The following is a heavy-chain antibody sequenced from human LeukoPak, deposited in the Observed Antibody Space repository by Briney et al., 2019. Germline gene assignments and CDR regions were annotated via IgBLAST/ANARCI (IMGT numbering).Heavy chain of an antibody. V-gene: IGHV3-21*01. CDR3: ARDLAAGFDY. Sequence: GGSLRLSCAASGFTFSSYSMNWVRQAPGKGLEWVSSISSSRSYIYYADSVKGRFTISRDNAKNSLYLQMNSLRAEDTAVYYCARDLAAGFDYWGQGTLVTVSS. J-gene: IGHJ4*02. CDR2: ISSSRSYI. D-gene: IGHD6-13*01. CDR1: GFTFSSYS.